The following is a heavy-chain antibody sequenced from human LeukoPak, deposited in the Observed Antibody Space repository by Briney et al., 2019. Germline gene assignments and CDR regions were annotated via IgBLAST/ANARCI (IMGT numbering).Heavy chain of an antibody. CDR1: GYTFTSYG. J-gene: IGHJ5*02. CDR3: AGDDSGGWFDP. CDR2: ISAYNGNT. D-gene: IGHD2-21*02. V-gene: IGHV1-18*01. Sequence: ASVKVSCKASGYTFTSYGISWVRQAPGQGLEWMGWISAYNGNTNYAQKLQGRVTMTTDTSTSTAYMELRRLRSDDTAVYYCAGDDSGGWFDPWGQGTLVTVSS.